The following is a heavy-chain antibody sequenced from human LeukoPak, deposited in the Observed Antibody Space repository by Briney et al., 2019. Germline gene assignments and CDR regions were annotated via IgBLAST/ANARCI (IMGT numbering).Heavy chain of an antibody. Sequence: ASETLSLTCTVSAGSNNSYYWSWIRQPPGKGLEWIGYTHPSGNTNYRPSLKSRVTISIDTSRNQFSLKLSSVTAADTAVYFCARKAPKKGWFDPWGQGTLVTVSS. CDR1: AGSNNSYY. CDR2: THPSGNT. CDR3: ARKAPKKGWFDP. J-gene: IGHJ5*02. V-gene: IGHV4-4*09.